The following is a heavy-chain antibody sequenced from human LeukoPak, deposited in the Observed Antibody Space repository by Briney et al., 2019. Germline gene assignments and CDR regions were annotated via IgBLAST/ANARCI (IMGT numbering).Heavy chain of an antibody. CDR1: GYTFTGYY. CDR3: AGGWEPYDYWFDP. V-gene: IGHV1-2*02. Sequence: ASVKASCKASGYTFTGYYMHWVRRAPGQGLEWMGWINPNSGGTNYAQKFQGRVTMTRDTSISTAYMELSRLRSDDTAIYYCAGGWEPYDYWFDPWGQGTLVTVSS. J-gene: IGHJ5*02. CDR2: INPNSGGT. D-gene: IGHD5-12*01.